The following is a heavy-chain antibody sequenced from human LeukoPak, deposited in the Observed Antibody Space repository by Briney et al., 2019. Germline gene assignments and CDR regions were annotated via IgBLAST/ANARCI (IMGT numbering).Heavy chain of an antibody. J-gene: IGHJ4*02. CDR3: ARVPLHYGDETPFFDY. D-gene: IGHD4-17*01. V-gene: IGHV4-30-2*01. Sequence: SQTLSLTCAVSGGSISSGGYSWSWIRQPPGKGLEWIGYIYHSGSTYYNPSLKSRVTISVDRSKNQFSLKLSSVTAADTAVYYCARVPLHYGDETPFFDYWGQGILVTVSS. CDR2: IYHSGST. CDR1: GGSISSGGYS.